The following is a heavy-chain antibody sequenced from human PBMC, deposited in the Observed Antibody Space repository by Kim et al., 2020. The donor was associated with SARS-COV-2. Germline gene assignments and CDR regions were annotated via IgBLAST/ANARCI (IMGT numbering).Heavy chain of an antibody. Sequence: GGSLRLSCAASGFTFSGSAMHWVRQASGKGLEWVGRIRSKANSYATAYAASVKGRFTISRDDSKNTAYLQMNSLKTEDTAVYYCTSLADIVVVPAAITLTNWGQGTLVTVSS. CDR2: IRSKANSYAT. D-gene: IGHD2-2*01. J-gene: IGHJ4*02. CDR1: GFTFSGSA. CDR3: TSLADIVVVPAAITLTN. V-gene: IGHV3-73*01.